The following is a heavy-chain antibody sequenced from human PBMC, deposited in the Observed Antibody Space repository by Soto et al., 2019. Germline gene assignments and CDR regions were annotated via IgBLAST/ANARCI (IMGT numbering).Heavy chain of an antibody. Sequence: QVQLVESGGGVVQPGRSLRLSCAASGFTFSSYGMHWVRQAPGKGLEWVAVIWYDGSNKYYADSVKGRFTISRDNSKNTLYLQMNSLRAEDTAVYYCAREAGTDAGVSYYGMDVWGQGTTVTVSS. D-gene: IGHD1-1*01. CDR1: GFTFSSYG. J-gene: IGHJ6*02. CDR2: IWYDGSNK. V-gene: IGHV3-33*01. CDR3: AREAGTDAGVSYYGMDV.